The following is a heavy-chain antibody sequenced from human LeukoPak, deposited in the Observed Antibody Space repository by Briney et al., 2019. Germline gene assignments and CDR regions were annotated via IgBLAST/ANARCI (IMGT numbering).Heavy chain of an antibody. J-gene: IGHJ1*01. CDR3: ARETDYYGSGSHN. Sequence: GGSLRLSCAASGFTVSSNYMSWVRQAPGKGLEWVSVIYSGGSTYYADSVKGRFTISRDNSKNTLYLQMNSLRAEDTAVYYCARETDYYGSGSHNWGQGTLVTVSS. D-gene: IGHD3-10*01. CDR2: IYSGGST. CDR1: GFTVSSNY. V-gene: IGHV3-53*01.